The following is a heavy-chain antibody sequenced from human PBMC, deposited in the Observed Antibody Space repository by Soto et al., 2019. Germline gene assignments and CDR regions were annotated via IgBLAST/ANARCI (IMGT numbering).Heavy chain of an antibody. CDR3: ARPKRYCSSTRCYVFYFDY. V-gene: IGHV3-7*01. CDR1: GFTFSSYW. J-gene: IGHJ4*02. CDR2: IKQDGSEK. Sequence: PGGALRLSCAASGFTFSSYWMSWVRQAPWKGLEWVANIKQDGSEKYYVDSVKGRFTISRDNAKNSLYLQMNSLRAEDTAVYYCARPKRYCSSTRCYVFYFDYWGQGTLVTVSS. D-gene: IGHD2-2*01.